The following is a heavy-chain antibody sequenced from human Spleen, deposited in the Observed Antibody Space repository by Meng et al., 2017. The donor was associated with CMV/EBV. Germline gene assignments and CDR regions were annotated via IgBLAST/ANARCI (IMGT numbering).Heavy chain of an antibody. Sequence: SETLSLTCTVSGASMSIGGFYWSWVRQHPGRGLEWIGSIYNTGNAYYNPSLKSRLTISVDTSKNQFSLKLTSVTAADTAVYYCARVQVDDFWSGHLAQVAYYFDFWGQGTLVTVSS. V-gene: IGHV4-31*03. D-gene: IGHD3-3*01. J-gene: IGHJ4*02. CDR3: ARVQVDDFWSGHLAQVAYYFDF. CDR1: GASMSIGGFY. CDR2: IYNTGNA.